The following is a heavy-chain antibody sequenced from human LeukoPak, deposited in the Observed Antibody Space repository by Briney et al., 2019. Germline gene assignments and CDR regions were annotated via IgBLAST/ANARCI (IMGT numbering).Heavy chain of an antibody. CDR3: ARDPRTVRI. J-gene: IGHJ4*02. CDR1: GFIFSSYE. V-gene: IGHV3-48*03. Sequence: PGGSLRLSCAASGFIFSSYEMNWVRQAPGKGLEWLSYISGNGGVIQYADSVKGRFTISRDNAKNLLYLQMDSLRVEDTAIYYCARDPRTVRIWGQGTLVTVSS. D-gene: IGHD1-1*01. CDR2: ISGNGGVI.